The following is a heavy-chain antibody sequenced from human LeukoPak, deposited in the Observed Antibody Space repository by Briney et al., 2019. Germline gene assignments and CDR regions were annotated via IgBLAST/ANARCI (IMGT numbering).Heavy chain of an antibody. CDR3: AKFSPTPLLNYYYYGMDV. V-gene: IGHV3-23*01. CDR2: FSGSGAST. CDR1: GFAFSTFA. J-gene: IGHJ6*02. Sequence: GGSLRFSCAASGFAFSTFAMSWVRQAPGTGLEWVSCFSGSGASTYYADSVKGRFTISRDNSKNTLYLQMNSLRAEDTAVYYCAKFSPTPLLNYYYYGMDVWGQGTTVTVSS.